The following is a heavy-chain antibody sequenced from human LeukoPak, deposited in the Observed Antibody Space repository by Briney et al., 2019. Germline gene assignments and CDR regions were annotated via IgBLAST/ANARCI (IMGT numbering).Heavy chain of an antibody. Sequence: GGSLRLSCEGSGFSFSSYGMSWVRQAPGKGLEWGSSISGSGGSTYFADSVKGRFNISRDNVKNTVYLQMNSLRVEDTAIYYCVKLSLTAAGRGKTWFDLWGQGTLVSVSS. CDR3: VKLSLTAAGRGKTWFDL. CDR1: GFSFSSYG. CDR2: ISGSGGST. D-gene: IGHD6-13*01. J-gene: IGHJ5*01. V-gene: IGHV3-23*01.